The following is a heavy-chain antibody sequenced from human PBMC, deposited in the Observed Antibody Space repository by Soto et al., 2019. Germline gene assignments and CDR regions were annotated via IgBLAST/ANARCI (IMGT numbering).Heavy chain of an antibody. Sequence: QVQLVQSGTEVMTPGASVKVSCKASGYTCSNFGLSWVRQAPGQGLEWMGWISGYNGNTNSAQRFQGRVTMTTDTSTSTAYMEVRSRTSDDTAVYYCARDKGYGFGWSSSSGMDAWGQGTTVTVSS. D-gene: IGHD6-19*01. CDR2: ISGYNGNT. CDR1: GYTCSNFG. J-gene: IGHJ6*02. CDR3: ARDKGYGFGWSSSSGMDA. V-gene: IGHV1-18*01.